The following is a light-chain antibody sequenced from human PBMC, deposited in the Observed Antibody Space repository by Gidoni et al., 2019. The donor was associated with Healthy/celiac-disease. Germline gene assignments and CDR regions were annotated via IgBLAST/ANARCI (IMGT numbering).Light chain of an antibody. CDR3: QQANSFPLT. CDR1: QGISSW. Sequence: DIQMTQSPSSVSASVGDRVTITCRASQGISSWLAYYKQKSGQAPKLLIYSASSLQSGVPSRFSGSGSWTDFTLSISSLQPEDFATYYCQQANSFPLTFXRXTKVEIK. J-gene: IGKJ1*01. CDR2: SAS. V-gene: IGKV1D-12*01.